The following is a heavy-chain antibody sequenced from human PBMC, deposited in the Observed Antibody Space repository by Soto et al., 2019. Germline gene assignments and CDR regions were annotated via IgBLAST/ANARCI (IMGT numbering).Heavy chain of an antibody. V-gene: IGHV1-18*01. Sequence: QVQLVQSGAEVKKPGASVKVSCKASGYTFTSYGISWVRQAPGQGLEWMGWINAHNGNTKYAQRLQGRVTISTDTSTSTAYTERTSLSCDDTAVYYCARDLFVCLYYWGQGTLVTVAS. J-gene: IGHJ4*02. CDR1: GYTFTSYG. CDR2: INAHNGNT. CDR3: ARDLFVCLYY. D-gene: IGHD3-3*01.